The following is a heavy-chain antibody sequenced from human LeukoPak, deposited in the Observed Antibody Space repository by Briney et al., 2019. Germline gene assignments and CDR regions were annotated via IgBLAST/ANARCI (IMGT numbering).Heavy chain of an antibody. Sequence: PGGSLRLSCAASGFTFSSYSMNWVRQAPGKGLEWVSYISTSSSTIYYADSVKGRFTISRDNAKNSLYLQMNSLRAEDTADYYCAKRSTGYYFDSWGQGTLVTVSS. CDR3: AKRSTGYYFDS. CDR1: GFTFSSYS. D-gene: IGHD1-1*01. J-gene: IGHJ4*02. CDR2: ISTSSSTI. V-gene: IGHV3-48*01.